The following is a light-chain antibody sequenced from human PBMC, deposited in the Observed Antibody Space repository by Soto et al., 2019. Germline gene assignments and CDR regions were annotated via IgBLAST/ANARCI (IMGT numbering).Light chain of an antibody. J-gene: IGKJ1*01. CDR1: QSLRSDS. Sequence: TVLTQSPGTLSLFPGERATLSCRASQSLRSDSLAWYQHKPGQAPRVVIYGASTRATGIPDRFSGSGSGTDFTLTISRLEPEDFAVYYCQQYDKSTETFGQGTKVDIX. CDR3: QQYDKSTET. CDR2: GAS. V-gene: IGKV3-20*01.